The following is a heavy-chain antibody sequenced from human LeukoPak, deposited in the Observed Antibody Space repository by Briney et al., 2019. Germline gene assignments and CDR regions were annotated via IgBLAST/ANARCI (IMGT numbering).Heavy chain of an antibody. CDR2: SNDSGGT. CDR3: ARAYYYGSGSYGLDY. V-gene: IGHV4-34*01. CDR1: GGTFSGYY. Sequence: SETLSLTCAVYGGTFSGYYWSWIRQPPGKRLEWVGESNDSGGTNYNPSLKSRVTISADKSKNQVSLKLTSVTAADTAVYYCARAYYYGSGSYGLDYWGQGTLVTVSS. D-gene: IGHD3-10*01. J-gene: IGHJ4*02.